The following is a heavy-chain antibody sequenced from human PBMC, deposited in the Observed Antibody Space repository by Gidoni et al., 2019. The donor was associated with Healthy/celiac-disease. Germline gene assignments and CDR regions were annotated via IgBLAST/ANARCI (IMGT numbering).Heavy chain of an antibody. CDR2: ISYDGSNK. CDR3: AREGSVAATLGVYFQH. J-gene: IGHJ1*01. CDR1: GFTFSRYA. Sequence: QVQLVESGGGVVQPGRSLRLACAASGFTFSRYAMHGVRQAPGKGLEWVAVISYDGSNKYYADSVKGRFTISRDNSKNTLYLQMNSLRAEDTAVYYCAREGSVAATLGVYFQHWGQGTLVTVSS. D-gene: IGHD2-15*01. V-gene: IGHV3-30*04.